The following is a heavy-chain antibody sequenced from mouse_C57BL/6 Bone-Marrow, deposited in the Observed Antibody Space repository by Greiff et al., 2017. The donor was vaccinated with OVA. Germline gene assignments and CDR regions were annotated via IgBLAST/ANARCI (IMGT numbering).Heavy chain of an antibody. D-gene: IGHD1-1*01. CDR1: GFTFSSYG. V-gene: IGHV5-6*01. J-gene: IGHJ4*01. CDR3: ASTVVAYYAMDY. CDR2: ISSGGSYT. Sequence: EVQRVESGGDLVKPGGSLKLSCAASGFTFSSYGMSWVRQTPDKRLEWVATISSGGSYTYYPDSVKGRFTISRDNAKNTLYLQMSSLKSEDTAMYYCASTVVAYYAMDYWGQGTSVTVSS.